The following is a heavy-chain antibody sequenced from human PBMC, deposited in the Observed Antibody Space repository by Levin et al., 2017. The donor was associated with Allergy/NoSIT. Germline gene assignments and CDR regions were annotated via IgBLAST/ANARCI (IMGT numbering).Heavy chain of an antibody. V-gene: IGHV1-2*02. CDR3: ARGGSAFGVVTYNGMDV. J-gene: IGHJ6*02. CDR2: INPNSGGT. CDR1: GYTFTGYY. D-gene: IGHD3-3*01. Sequence: ASVKVSCKASGYTFTGYYMHWVRQAPGQGLEWMGWINPNSGGTNYAQKFQGRVTMTSDTSISTAYMELNRLRSDDTAVYYCARGGSAFGVVTYNGMDVWGQGTTVTVSS.